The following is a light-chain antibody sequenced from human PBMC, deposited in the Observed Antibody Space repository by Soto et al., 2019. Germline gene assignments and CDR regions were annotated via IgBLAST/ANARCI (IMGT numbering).Light chain of an antibody. J-gene: IGKJ5*01. CDR1: QDINSY. Sequence: DIQLTQSPSFLSASVGDRVTITCRASQDINSYLAWYQQKPGKAPKLLLLDAFTLQSGVPSRFGGSGSGTEFTLTISSLQPEDFATYYCQQLKNYPITFGQGTRLEIK. CDR2: DAF. V-gene: IGKV1-9*01. CDR3: QQLKNYPIT.